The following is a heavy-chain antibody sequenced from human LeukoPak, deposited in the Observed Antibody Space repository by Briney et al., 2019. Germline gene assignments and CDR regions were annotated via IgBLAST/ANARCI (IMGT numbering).Heavy chain of an antibody. J-gene: IGHJ6*03. CDR3: ARTALDIVVVVAEDYYYYYMDV. V-gene: IGHV5-51*01. Sequence: GASLKISCKGSGYSFTSYWIGWVRQLPGKGLEWMGIIYPGDSDTRYSPSFQGQVTISADKSISTAYLQWGSLKASDTAMYYCARTALDIVVVVAEDYYYYYMDVWGKGTTVTVSS. D-gene: IGHD2-15*01. CDR2: IYPGDSDT. CDR1: GYSFTSYW.